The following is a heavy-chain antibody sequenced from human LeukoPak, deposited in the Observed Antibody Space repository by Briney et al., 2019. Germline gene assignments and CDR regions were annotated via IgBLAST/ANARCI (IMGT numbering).Heavy chain of an antibody. CDR3: AREANSPTARYWYFDL. D-gene: IGHD4-23*01. CDR2: VYHSGST. V-gene: IGHV4-59*02. J-gene: IGHJ2*01. CDR1: GGSVSSYY. Sequence: PSQTLSLTCTVSGGSVSSYYWSWIRQPSGKGLEWIGYVYHSGSTNYNPALKSRVTISLDTSENQFSLKLSSVTAADTAVYYCAREANSPTARYWYFDLWGRGTLVTVSS.